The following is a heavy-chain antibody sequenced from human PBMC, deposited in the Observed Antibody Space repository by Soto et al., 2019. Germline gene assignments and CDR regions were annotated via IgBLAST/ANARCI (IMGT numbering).Heavy chain of an antibody. CDR3: ASEGVTYSGSYYNAFDI. D-gene: IGHD1-26*01. CDR1: GFTFSSYA. V-gene: IGHV3-30-3*01. J-gene: IGHJ3*02. CDR2: ISYDGSNK. Sequence: QVHLVESGGGVVQPGRSLRLSCAASGFTFSSYAMHWVRQAPGKGLEWVAVISYDGSNKYYADSVKGRFTISRDNSKNTLDLQMNGLRAEDTAVYYCASEGVTYSGSYYNAFDIWGQGTMVTVSS.